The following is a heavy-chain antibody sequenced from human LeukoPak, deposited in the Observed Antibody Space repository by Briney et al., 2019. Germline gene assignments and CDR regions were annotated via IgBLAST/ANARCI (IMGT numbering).Heavy chain of an antibody. CDR2: ISYDGSNK. V-gene: IGHV3-30*04. Sequence: PGGSLRLSCAASGFTFSSYAMHWVRQAPGKGLEWVAVISYDGSNKYYADSVKGRFTISRDNSKNTLYLQMNSLRAEDTAVYYCARDGCSSTSCYFWYFDLWGRGTLVTVSS. CDR3: ARDGCSSTSCYFWYFDL. CDR1: GFTFSSYA. D-gene: IGHD2-2*01. J-gene: IGHJ2*01.